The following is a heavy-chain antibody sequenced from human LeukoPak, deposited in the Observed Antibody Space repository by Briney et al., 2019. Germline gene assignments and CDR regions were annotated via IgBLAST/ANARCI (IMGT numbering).Heavy chain of an antibody. CDR3: ARAGITMVRGVILYYYYYMDV. CDR1: GGSFSGYY. V-gene: IGHV4-34*01. Sequence: PSETLSLTCAVYGGSFSGYYWSWIRQPPGKGLEGIGEINHSGSTNYNPSLKSRVTISVDTSKNQFSLKLSSVTAADTAVYYCARAGITMVRGVILYYYYYMDVWGKGTTVTVSS. J-gene: IGHJ6*03. CDR2: INHSGST. D-gene: IGHD3-10*01.